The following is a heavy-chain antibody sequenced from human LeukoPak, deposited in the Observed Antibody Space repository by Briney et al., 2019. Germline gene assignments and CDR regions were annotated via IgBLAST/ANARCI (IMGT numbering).Heavy chain of an antibody. V-gene: IGHV3-74*01. CDR1: GFTFSSYW. D-gene: IGHD6-13*01. CDR3: VRDSSSWYYFDC. J-gene: IGHJ4*02. CDR2: IDGDGSTA. Sequence: PGGSLRLSCAASGFTFSSYWMHWVRQAPGKGLVWVSRIDGDGSTATYADSVKGRFTISRDNAENTVYLQMNSLRAEDTAIYYCVRDSSSWYYFDCWGQGTLVTVSS.